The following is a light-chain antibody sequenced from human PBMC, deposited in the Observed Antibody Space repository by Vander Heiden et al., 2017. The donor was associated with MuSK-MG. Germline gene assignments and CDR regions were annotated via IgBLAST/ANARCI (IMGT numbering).Light chain of an antibody. J-gene: IGLJ2*01. Sequence: QSVLTQPPSVSGAPGQRVTISCTGSSSNIGAGYDVHWYQQLPGPAPNLLIYGNSNRPSGVPDRFSGSKSGTSASLAITGLQAEDEADYYCQSYDSSLSGHVVFGGGTKLTVL. CDR2: GNS. V-gene: IGLV1-40*01. CDR3: QSYDSSLSGHVV. CDR1: SSNIGAGYD.